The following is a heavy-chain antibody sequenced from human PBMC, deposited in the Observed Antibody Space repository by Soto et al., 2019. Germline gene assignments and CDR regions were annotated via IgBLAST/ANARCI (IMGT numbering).Heavy chain of an antibody. J-gene: IGHJ6*03. CDR1: GGSISSYY. CDR3: ARLGPYGYYYMDV. Sequence: SETLCLTCTVSGGSISSYYWSWIRQPPGKGLEWIGYIYYSGSTNYNPSLKSRVTISVDTSKNQFSLKLSSVTAADTAVYYCARLGPYGYYYMDVWGKGTTVTVSS. D-gene: IGHD3-10*01. V-gene: IGHV4-59*08. CDR2: IYYSGST.